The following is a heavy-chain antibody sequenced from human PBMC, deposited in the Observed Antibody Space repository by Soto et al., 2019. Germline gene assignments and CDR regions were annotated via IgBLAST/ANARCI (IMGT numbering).Heavy chain of an antibody. V-gene: IGHV4-59*01. CDR2: IYYNGNT. Sequence: QVQLQESGPGLVKPSETLSLTCTVSGGSISSYYWSWIRQPPGKGLEWSGYIYYNGNTNYNPSLKSRVTISVDTSKNQFSLKLSSVTAADTAVYYCARDGYTVTPNYYYGMDVWGQGTTVTVSS. D-gene: IGHD4-4*01. CDR3: ARDGYTVTPNYYYGMDV. CDR1: GGSISSYY. J-gene: IGHJ6*02.